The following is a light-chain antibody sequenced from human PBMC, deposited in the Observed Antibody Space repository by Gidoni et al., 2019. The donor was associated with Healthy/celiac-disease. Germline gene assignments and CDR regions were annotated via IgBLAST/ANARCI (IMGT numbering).Light chain of an antibody. Sequence: EIVLTQYPGTLSLSPGERATLSCRASQSFSSSYLAWYQQKPGQAPRLLIYGASSRATGIPDRFSGRGSGTDFTLSISRLEPEDFAVYYCQQYGSSPMCSFGQGTKLEIK. V-gene: IGKV3-20*01. CDR3: QQYGSSPMCS. CDR1: QSFSSSY. J-gene: IGKJ2*04. CDR2: GAS.